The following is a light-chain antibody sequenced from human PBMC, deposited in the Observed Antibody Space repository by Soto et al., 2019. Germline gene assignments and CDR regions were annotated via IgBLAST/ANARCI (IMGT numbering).Light chain of an antibody. Sequence: EIVLTQSPGTLSLSVGESVTLSCRASQSVNSDSLAWYQQKPGQSPRLLIYGASNRATGIPDRFSGSGSGTDFTLSISRVEPEDFTVYYCQQYGTSPPVTFRQGTRL. J-gene: IGKJ5*01. CDR2: GAS. CDR3: QQYGTSPPVT. V-gene: IGKV3-20*01. CDR1: QSVNSDS.